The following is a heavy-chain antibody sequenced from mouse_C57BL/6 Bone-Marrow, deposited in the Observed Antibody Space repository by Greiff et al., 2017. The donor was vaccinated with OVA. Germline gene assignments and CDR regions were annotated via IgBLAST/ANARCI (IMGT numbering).Heavy chain of an antibody. CDR1: GFNIKDYS. V-gene: IGHV14-2*01. CDR3: ARDPYGLIDY. J-gene: IGHJ2*01. CDR2: IDPEDGET. D-gene: IGHD1-1*02. Sequence: VHVKQSGAELVKPGASVKLSCTASGFNIKDYSMHWVKQRTEQGLEWLGRIDPEDGETKYAPKFQGKATITADTSSNTAYLQLSSLTSEDTAVDYCARDPYGLIDYWGQGTTLTVSS.